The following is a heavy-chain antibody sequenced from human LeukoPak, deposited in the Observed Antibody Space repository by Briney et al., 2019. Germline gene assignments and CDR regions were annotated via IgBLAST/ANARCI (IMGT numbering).Heavy chain of an antibody. Sequence: ASVKVSCKASGYTFTSYNMHWVRQAPGQGPEWMGIINPRGGSTDYAQKFQDRITMTGDTSTSTVYMELKSLTSEDTAVYFCARVGTTGATADNWGQGTLVTVSS. V-gene: IGHV1-46*01. D-gene: IGHD4-11*01. CDR1: GYTFTSYN. CDR3: ARVGTTGATADN. CDR2: INPRGGST. J-gene: IGHJ4*02.